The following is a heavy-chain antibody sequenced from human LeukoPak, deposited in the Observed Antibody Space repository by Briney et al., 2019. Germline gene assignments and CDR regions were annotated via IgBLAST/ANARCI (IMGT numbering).Heavy chain of an antibody. CDR2: IYSGGST. J-gene: IGHJ4*02. V-gene: IGHV3-53*01. CDR1: GFTVSSNY. CDR3: ARNGYSSSWYRN. D-gene: IGHD6-13*01. Sequence: GGSLRLSCAASGFTVSSNYMSWVRQAPGKGLEWVSAIYSGGSTYYADSVKGRFTISRDNSKNTLYLQMNSLRAEDTAVYYCARNGYSSSWYRNWGQGTLVTVSS.